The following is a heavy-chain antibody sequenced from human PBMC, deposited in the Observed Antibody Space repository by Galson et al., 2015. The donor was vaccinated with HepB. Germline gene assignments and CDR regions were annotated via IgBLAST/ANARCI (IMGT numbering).Heavy chain of an antibody. CDR3: ARYLCSSTSCYFSGWFGP. CDR1: GYTFTSYA. Sequence: SVKVSCKASGYTFTSYAMHWVHQAPGQRLEWMGWINAGNGNTKYSQKFQGRVTITRDTSASTAYMELSSLRSEDTAVYYCARYLCSSTSCYFSGWFGPWGQGTLVTVSS. V-gene: IGHV1-3*01. D-gene: IGHD2-2*01. J-gene: IGHJ5*02. CDR2: INAGNGNT.